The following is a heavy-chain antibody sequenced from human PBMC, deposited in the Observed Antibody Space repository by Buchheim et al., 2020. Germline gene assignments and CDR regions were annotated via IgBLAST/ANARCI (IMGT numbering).Heavy chain of an antibody. CDR1: GVSINTGTFY. V-gene: IGHV4-31*03. D-gene: IGHD4-17*01. J-gene: IGHJ4*02. Sequence: QVQLQESGPGLVKPSQTLSLTCTVSGVSINTGTFYWSWIRQHLGKGLEWIGYVYYTGRAYSNPSLKSRVSMSVDTSQNQFSLNLASVTAADTAVYYCARDRGAHDFGPIDYWGQGAL. CDR3: ARDRGAHDFGPIDY. CDR2: VYYTGRA.